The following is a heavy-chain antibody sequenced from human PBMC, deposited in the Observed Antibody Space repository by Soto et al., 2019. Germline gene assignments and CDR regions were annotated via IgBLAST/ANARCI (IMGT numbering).Heavy chain of an antibody. Sequence: EVQLVESGGGLVQPGGSLRLSCAVAGFTFSNYWMSWVRQAPGKGLEWVANIKQDGSEKYYVDSVKGRFTISRDNAKNSLYLQMNSLRAEDTAGYYCASQDDYNYPWFDYWGQGTLVTVSS. D-gene: IGHD4-4*01. CDR3: ASQDDYNYPWFDY. CDR1: GFTFSNYW. CDR2: IKQDGSEK. J-gene: IGHJ4*02. V-gene: IGHV3-7*05.